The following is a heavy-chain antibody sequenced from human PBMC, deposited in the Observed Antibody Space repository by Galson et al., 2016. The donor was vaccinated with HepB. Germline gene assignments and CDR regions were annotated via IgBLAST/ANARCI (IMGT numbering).Heavy chain of an antibody. J-gene: IGHJ3*02. CDR2: MRGGGRSQ. Sequence: SLRLSGAASAYAPSSQAVRGARPTPGTRLAWIGFMRGGGRSQYFAESVKGRFTISRDNSENTVYLQMNRLRAEDTAVYYCAKDRGFGSYRFGAFDIWGQGTMVTVSS. CDR3: AKDRGFGSYRFGAFDI. CDR1: AYAPSSQA. V-gene: IGHV3-23*01. D-gene: IGHD1-26*01.